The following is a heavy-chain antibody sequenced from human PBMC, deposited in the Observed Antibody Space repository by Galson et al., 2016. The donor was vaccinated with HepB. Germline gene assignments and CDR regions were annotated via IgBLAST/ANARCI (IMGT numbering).Heavy chain of an antibody. V-gene: IGHV3-30*18. J-gene: IGHJ1*01. D-gene: IGHD2-21*01. CDR3: AKDGILVARKGENFQF. CDR2: ISYDGSKR. CDR1: GFTFSAYA. Sequence: SLRLSCAASGFTFSAYAIHWVRQAQGKGLEWVAFISYDGSKRYYADSVKGRLTLSRDNSKNTVYLQMNSLRPEDTAMYHCAKDGILVARKGENFQFWGQGTLVTVSS.